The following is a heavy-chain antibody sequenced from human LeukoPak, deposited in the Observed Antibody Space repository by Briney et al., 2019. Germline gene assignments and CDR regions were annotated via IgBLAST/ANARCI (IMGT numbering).Heavy chain of an antibody. D-gene: IGHD1-26*01. CDR2: ISGSGGST. Sequence: GSLRLSCAASGFTFSSYAMSWVRQAPGKGLEWVSAISGSGGSTYYADSVKGRFTISRGNSKNTLYLQMNSLRAEDTAVYYCATSKWELLGYFDYWGQGTLVTVSS. J-gene: IGHJ4*02. CDR1: GFTFSSYA. V-gene: IGHV3-23*01. CDR3: ATSKWELLGYFDY.